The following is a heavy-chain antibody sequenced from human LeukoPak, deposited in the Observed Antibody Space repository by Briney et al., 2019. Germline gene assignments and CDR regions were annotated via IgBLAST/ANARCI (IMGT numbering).Heavy chain of an antibody. Sequence: GGSLRLSCAASGFTFTTYYMTWVRQAPGKGLEWVANINQDGSTAYYVDSVKGRFTFSRDNAENSVYLQMSSLRAEDTAVYYCARENWSIDYWGQGTLVTVSS. V-gene: IGHV3-7*01. CDR2: INQDGSTA. D-gene: IGHD1-1*01. J-gene: IGHJ4*02. CDR1: GFTFTTYY. CDR3: ARENWSIDY.